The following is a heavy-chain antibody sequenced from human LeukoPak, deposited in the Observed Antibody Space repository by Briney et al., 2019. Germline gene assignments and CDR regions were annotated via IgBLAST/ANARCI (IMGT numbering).Heavy chain of an antibody. Sequence: GASVKVSCKASGYTFIGYYIHWVRQAPGQGLEWMGWINPNSGGTNYAQNFQGRVTMTRDTSISTAYMELSRLTSDDTSVYYCARGTPMALAGTHYYYYYYMDVWGKGTTVTVSS. V-gene: IGHV1-2*02. J-gene: IGHJ6*03. CDR1: GYTFIGYY. CDR3: ARGTPMALAGTHYYYYYYMDV. CDR2: INPNSGGT. D-gene: IGHD6-19*01.